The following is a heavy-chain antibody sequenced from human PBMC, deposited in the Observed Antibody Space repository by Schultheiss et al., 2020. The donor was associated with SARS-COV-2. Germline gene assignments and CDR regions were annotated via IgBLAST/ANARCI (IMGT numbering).Heavy chain of an antibody. V-gene: IGHV1-8*01. CDR1: GYTFTSYD. D-gene: IGHD3-3*01. Sequence: ASVKVSCKASGYTFTSYDINWVRQATGQGLEWMGWMNPNSGNTGYAQKFQGRVTMTTDTSTSTAYMVLRSLRSDDTAVYYCARDHSRFLEWLFQGVMYFDYWGQGTLVTVSS. CDR3: ARDHSRFLEWLFQGVMYFDY. CDR2: MNPNSGNT. J-gene: IGHJ4*02.